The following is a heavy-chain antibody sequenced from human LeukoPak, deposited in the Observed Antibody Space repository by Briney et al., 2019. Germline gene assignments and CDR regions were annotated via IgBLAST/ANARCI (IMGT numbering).Heavy chain of an antibody. CDR3: ATDGSSTDDYYFDY. V-gene: IGHV1-46*01. J-gene: IGHJ4*02. CDR1: GYSFTSYY. D-gene: IGHD2-2*01. CDR2: INPSGGST. Sequence: ASVKVSCTASGYSFTSYYIHWVRQAPGQGLEWMGIINPSGGSTSYAQKFQGRVIMTRDTSTSTVYMDLSSLRSEDTAVYYCATDGSSTDDYYFDYWGQGTLVTVSS.